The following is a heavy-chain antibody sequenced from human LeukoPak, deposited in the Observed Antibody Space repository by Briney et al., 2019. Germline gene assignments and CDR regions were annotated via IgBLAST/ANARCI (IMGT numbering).Heavy chain of an antibody. J-gene: IGHJ4*02. Sequence: GASVKVSCKASGGTFSSYAISWVRQAPGQGLEWMGGIIPIFGTANYAQKFQGRVTITADESTSTAYMELSSLRSEDTAVYYCARIAVAGSPYFDYWGQGTLVTVSS. D-gene: IGHD6-19*01. V-gene: IGHV1-69*13. CDR3: ARIAVAGSPYFDY. CDR1: GGTFSSYA. CDR2: IIPIFGTA.